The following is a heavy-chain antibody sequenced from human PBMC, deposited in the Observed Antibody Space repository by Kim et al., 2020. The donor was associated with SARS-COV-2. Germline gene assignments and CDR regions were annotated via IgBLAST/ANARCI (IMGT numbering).Heavy chain of an antibody. D-gene: IGHD2-2*01. CDR3: ARGAVPAAPFDY. Sequence: THEQTPQGRVTMTPDTSTSTAYMELRSLRSDDTAVYYCARGAVPAAPFDYWGQGTLVTVSS. J-gene: IGHJ4*02. V-gene: IGHV1-18*01.